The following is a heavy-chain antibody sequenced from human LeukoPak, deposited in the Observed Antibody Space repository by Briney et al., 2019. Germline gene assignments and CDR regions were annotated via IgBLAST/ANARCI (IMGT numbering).Heavy chain of an antibody. V-gene: IGHV4-4*07. CDR3: ARQYYDILTGYDRGDAFDI. Sequence: SETLSLTCTVSGGSISSYYWSWIRQPAGKGLEWIGRIYTSGSTNYNPSLKSRVTMSVDTSKNQFSLKLSSVTAADTAVYYCARQYYDILTGYDRGDAFDIWAQGTMVTVSS. CDR1: GGSISSYY. CDR2: IYTSGST. J-gene: IGHJ3*02. D-gene: IGHD3-9*01.